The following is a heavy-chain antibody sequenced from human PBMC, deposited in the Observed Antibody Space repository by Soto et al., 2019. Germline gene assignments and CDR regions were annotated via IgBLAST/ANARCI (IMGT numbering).Heavy chain of an antibody. CDR2: ISYGGSDI. Sequence: GGSLRLSCAASGFTFSSYSLYWVRQAPGKGLEWVSYISYGGSDIYYADSVKGRFTFSRDNAKNSLYLQMDSLRDGDTAVYYCARGRRVNWYKDVMDVWGQGTMVTVSS. J-gene: IGHJ6*02. CDR1: GFTFSSYS. CDR3: ARGRRVNWYKDVMDV. V-gene: IGHV3-48*02. D-gene: IGHD1-1*01.